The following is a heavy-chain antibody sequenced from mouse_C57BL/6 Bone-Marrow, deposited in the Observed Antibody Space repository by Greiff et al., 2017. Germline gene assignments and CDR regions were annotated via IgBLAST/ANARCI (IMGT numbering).Heavy chain of an antibody. CDR3: ARNDGYYGMDY. CDR1: GYTFTSYW. J-gene: IGHJ4*01. V-gene: IGHV1-50*01. CDR2: IDPSDSYT. D-gene: IGHD2-3*01. Sequence: QVQLQQPGAELVKPGASVKLSCKASGYTFTSYWMQWVKQRPGQGLEWIGEIDPSDSYTNYNQKFKGKATLTVDTSSSKAYMQLSSLTSEDSAVYYCARNDGYYGMDYWGQGTSVTVSS.